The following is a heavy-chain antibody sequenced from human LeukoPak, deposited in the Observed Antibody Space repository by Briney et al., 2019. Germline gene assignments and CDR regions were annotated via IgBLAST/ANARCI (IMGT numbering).Heavy chain of an antibody. CDR3: AKEGVVIIIGAYFDY. J-gene: IGHJ4*02. V-gene: IGHV3-23*01. Sequence: GGSLRLSCAASGFTFSSYAMSWVRPAPGKGLEWVSAISGSGGSTYYADSVKGRFTISRDNSKNTLYLQMNSLRAEDTAVYYCAKEGVVIIIGAYFDYWGQGTLVTVSS. CDR1: GFTFSSYA. CDR2: ISGSGGST. D-gene: IGHD3-3*01.